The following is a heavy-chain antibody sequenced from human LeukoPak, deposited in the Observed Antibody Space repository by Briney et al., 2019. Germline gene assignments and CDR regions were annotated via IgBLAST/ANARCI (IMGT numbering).Heavy chain of an antibody. V-gene: IGHV5-51*01. J-gene: IGHJ4*02. CDR1: GYSFTSYW. CDR3: ARLARSVGLAFSQYFFDS. CDR2: IYPSDSDT. Sequence: GESLKISCKGSGYSFTSYWIGWVRQMPGKGLEWMGIIYPSDSDTKYSPSVQGQVTISADRSISTAYLQWSSLKASDTAMYYCARLARSVGLAFSQYFFDSWGQGTLVTVSS.